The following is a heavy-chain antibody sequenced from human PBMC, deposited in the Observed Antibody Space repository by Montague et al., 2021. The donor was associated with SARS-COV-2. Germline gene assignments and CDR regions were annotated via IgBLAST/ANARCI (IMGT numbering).Heavy chain of an antibody. J-gene: IGHJ4*02. CDR1: GGSITNHY. V-gene: IGHV4-4*07. CDR2: MNFTGKT. CDR3: ARDRFDFGAGRQGKIDF. Sequence: SETRSLTCSVYGGSITNHYWSWIRQPAGKELEWIGHMNFTGKTNYSPFFSSRLTMSADTSKNQFSLKLTSVTAADTALYFCARDRFDFGAGRQGKIDFWGQGTLVTVSS. D-gene: IGHD3-10*01.